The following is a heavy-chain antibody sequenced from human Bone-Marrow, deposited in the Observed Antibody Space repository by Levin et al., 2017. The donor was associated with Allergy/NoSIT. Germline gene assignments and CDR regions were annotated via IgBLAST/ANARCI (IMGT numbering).Heavy chain of an antibody. J-gene: IGHJ4*02. V-gene: IGHV4-61*02. CDR3: HQGTTVVNYFDY. D-gene: IGHD4-23*01. Sequence: TPSETLSLTCTVSSGSISSGSFYWSWIRQPAGKGLEWIGRFYTSGSTTYNPSLKSRVTMSLDTSKNQFSLNLRSVTAADTAVYYCHQGTTVVNYFDYWGQGTQVTVSS. CDR2: FYTSGST. CDR1: SGSISSGSFY.